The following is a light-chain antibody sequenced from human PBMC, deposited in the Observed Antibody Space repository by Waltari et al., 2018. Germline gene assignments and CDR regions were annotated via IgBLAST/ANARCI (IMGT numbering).Light chain of an antibody. CDR3: QSYDSSLSGAV. CDR2: GNY. J-gene: IGLJ3*02. CDR1: NSNIGAGHA. V-gene: IGLV1-40*01. Sequence: QSVLTQPPSVSGAPGQRVTISCTGSNSNIGAGHAVHWYQQLSGRAPKLLIYGNYNPRSGVPDRFSGSKSGTSASLAITGLQAEDEADYYCQSYDSSLSGAVFGGGTKVTVL.